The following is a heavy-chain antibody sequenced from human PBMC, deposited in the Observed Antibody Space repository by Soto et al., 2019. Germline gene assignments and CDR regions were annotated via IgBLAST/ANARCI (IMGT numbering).Heavy chain of an antibody. V-gene: IGHV3-7*01. CDR1: GFTFSSYW. J-gene: IGHJ6*02. D-gene: IGHD3-16*01. CDR3: ARDIWGWVNNVYYYYGMDV. Sequence: GGSLRLSCAASGFTFSSYWMSWVRQAPGKGLEWVANIKQDGSEKYYVDSVKGRFTISRDNAKNSLYLQMNSLRAEDTAAYYCARDIWGWVNNVYYYYGMDVWGQGTTVTVSS. CDR2: IKQDGSEK.